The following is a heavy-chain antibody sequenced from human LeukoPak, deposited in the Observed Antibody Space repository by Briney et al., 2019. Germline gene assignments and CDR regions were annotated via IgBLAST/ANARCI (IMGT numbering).Heavy chain of an antibody. Sequence: SETLSLTCTVSGGSISSYYWSWIRQPPGKGLEWIGYIYTSGSTNYNPSLKSRVTISVDTSKNQFSLKLSSVTAADTAVYYCARRTGITGTTGSWFDPWGQGTLVTVSS. CDR3: ARRTGITGTTGSWFDP. V-gene: IGHV4-4*09. J-gene: IGHJ5*02. D-gene: IGHD1-20*01. CDR2: IYTSGST. CDR1: GGSISSYY.